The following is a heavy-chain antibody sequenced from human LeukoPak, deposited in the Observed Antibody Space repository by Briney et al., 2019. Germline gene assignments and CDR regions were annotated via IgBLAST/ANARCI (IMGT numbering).Heavy chain of an antibody. V-gene: IGHV4-39*02. D-gene: IGHD3-10*01. CDR1: GDSISSSYFY. CDR2: IYSSGSA. CDR3: ARDSITMVRGVGFGYYYYYGMDV. J-gene: IGHJ6*02. Sequence: SETLSLTCTVSGDSISSSYFYWAWIRQPPGKGLQWIGSIYSSGSAYYNPSLKSRVAISVDTSENQFSLKLSSVTAADTAVYYCARDSITMVRGVGFGYYYYYGMDVWGQGTTVTVSS.